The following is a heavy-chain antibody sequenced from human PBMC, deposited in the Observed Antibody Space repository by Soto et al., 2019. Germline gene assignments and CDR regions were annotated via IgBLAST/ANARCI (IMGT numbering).Heavy chain of an antibody. CDR1: GLPFSSYG. V-gene: IGHV3-30*03. J-gene: IGHJ4*02. Sequence: QVPLVESGGGVVQPGRSLRLSFAASGLPFSSYGMHWVRQAPGKGLECVAIIPHDGSYKYHVDSVKGRFTISRDNSKNTLYLQMDSLRPEDTAVYYCGALNYGGDDCWGQGTLVTVSS. CDR3: GALNYGGDDC. D-gene: IGHD4-17*01. CDR2: IPHDGSYK.